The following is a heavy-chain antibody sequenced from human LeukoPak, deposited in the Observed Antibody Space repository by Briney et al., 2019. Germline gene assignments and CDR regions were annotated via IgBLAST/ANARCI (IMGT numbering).Heavy chain of an antibody. CDR1: AFTFSSYS. Sequence: PGGSLRLSCAASAFTFSSYSMSWVRQAPGKGLEWVSYISSSGSTIYYADSVKGRFTISRDNAKNSLYLQMNSLRAEDTAVYYCVRDTVAAFYYWDQGTLVTVSS. V-gene: IGHV3-48*04. J-gene: IGHJ4*02. CDR2: ISSSGSTI. CDR3: VRDTVAAFYY. D-gene: IGHD2-15*01.